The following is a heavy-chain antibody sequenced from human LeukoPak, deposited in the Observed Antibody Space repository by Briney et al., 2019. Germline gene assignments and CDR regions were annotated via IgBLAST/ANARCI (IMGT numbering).Heavy chain of an antibody. CDR2: IYYSGST. D-gene: IGHD3-10*01. J-gene: IGHJ4*02. CDR3: AREIPTHYYGSGSYSYFDY. Sequence: PSETLSLTCTVSGGSISSSSYYWGWIRQPPGKGLEWIGSIYYSGSTYYNPSLKSRVTISVDTSKNQFSLKLSSVTAADTAVYYCAREIPTHYYGSGSYSYFDYWGQGTLVTVSS. CDR1: GGSISSSSYY. V-gene: IGHV4-39*07.